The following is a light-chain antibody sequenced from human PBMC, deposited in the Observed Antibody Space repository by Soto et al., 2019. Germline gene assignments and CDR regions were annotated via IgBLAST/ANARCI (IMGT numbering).Light chain of an antibody. V-gene: IGKV3-20*01. Sequence: ENVLTQSPGTLSLSPGDRATLFCRARQSLTNPNIAWYQQKPGQAPRLLIYDISSRATGIPDRFSGSVSGTDFTLTITRLEPDDFAVLYSQQSGYSEIIFGQGTRLESK. CDR3: QQSGYSEII. CDR1: QSLTNPN. CDR2: DIS. J-gene: IGKJ5*01.